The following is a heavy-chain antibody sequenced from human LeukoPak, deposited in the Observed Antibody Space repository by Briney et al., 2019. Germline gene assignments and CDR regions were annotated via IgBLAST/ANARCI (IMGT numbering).Heavy chain of an antibody. J-gene: IGHJ4*02. CDR3: AAEVGYYDSSGYYLPGY. Sequence: GGSLRLSCAASGFTFSSYAMTWVRQAPGKGLEWVSAISGSDGSTYYADSVKGRFTISRDNSKNTLYLQMNGLRAEDTAVYYCAAEVGYYDSSGYYLPGYWGQGTLVTVSS. V-gene: IGHV3-23*01. CDR2: ISGSDGST. D-gene: IGHD3-22*01. CDR1: GFTFSSYA.